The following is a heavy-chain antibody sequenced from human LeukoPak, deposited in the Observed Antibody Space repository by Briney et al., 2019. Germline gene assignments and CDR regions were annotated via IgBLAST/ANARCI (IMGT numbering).Heavy chain of an antibody. J-gene: IGHJ6*03. CDR1: GFTFSSYG. V-gene: IGHV3-30*02. CDR3: AKGQIYYYYMDV. Sequence: GGSLRLSCAASGFTFSSYGMHWVRQAPGKGLGWVAFIRYDGSNKYYADSVKGRFTISRDNSKNTLYLQMNSLRAEDTAVYYCAKGQIYYYYMDVWGKGTTVTISS. CDR2: IRYDGSNK.